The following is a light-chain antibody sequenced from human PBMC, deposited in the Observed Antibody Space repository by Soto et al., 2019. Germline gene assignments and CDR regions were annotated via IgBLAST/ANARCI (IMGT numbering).Light chain of an antibody. V-gene: IGKV3-15*01. J-gene: IGKJ4*01. CDR2: GAS. CDR1: QSVSSN. Sequence: EIVMTQSPATLSVSPGERATLSCRASQSVSSNLAWYQQKPGQAPRLLIYGASTRATGIPARFSGSGSGTEFTLTSSSRQSEDFAVYYCQQYNTWPPVTFGGGTKVEIK. CDR3: QQYNTWPPVT.